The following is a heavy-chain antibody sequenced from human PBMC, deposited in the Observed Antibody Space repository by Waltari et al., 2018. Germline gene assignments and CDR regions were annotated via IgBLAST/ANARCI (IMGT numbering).Heavy chain of an antibody. V-gene: IGHV3-66*01. CDR2: INRGDNT. CDR3: ARCKGYFPLYHYGLDF. D-gene: IGHD2-15*01. J-gene: IGHJ6*02. CDR1: AFTVTPTY. Sequence: DVYLEESGGGLFALGGSLPPSCATCAFTVTPTYLTWVRQAPGKVLEWVSFINRGDNTYDADSVKGRFTVSRDNFKNTLYLQMNSVRAEDTAVYFCARCKGYFPLYHYGLDFWGQGTTVTVSS.